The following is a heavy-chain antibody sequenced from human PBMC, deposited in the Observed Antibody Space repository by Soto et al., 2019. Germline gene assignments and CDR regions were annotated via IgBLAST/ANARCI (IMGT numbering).Heavy chain of an antibody. CDR2: IYYSGST. J-gene: IGHJ4*02. V-gene: IGHV4-59*01. Sequence: QVQLQESGPGLVKPSETLSLTCTVSGGSISSYYWSWIRQPPGKGLEWIGYIYYSGSTNYNPSLKSRVTISVDTSKNQFSLKLSSVTAADTAVYYCARGDYGGNSVDYWGQGTLVTVSS. CDR1: GGSISSYY. D-gene: IGHD4-17*01. CDR3: ARGDYGGNSVDY.